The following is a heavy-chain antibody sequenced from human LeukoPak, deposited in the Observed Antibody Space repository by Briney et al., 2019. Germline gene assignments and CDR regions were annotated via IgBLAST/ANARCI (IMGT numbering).Heavy chain of an antibody. J-gene: IGHJ3*02. Sequence: ASVKVSCKASGGTFSSYAISWVRQAPGQGLEWMGGIIPIFGIVNYAQKFQGRVTITTDESTSTAYMELSSLRSEDTAVYYCARDVWEWLTPWGAFDIWGQGTMVTVSS. D-gene: IGHD3-3*01. CDR2: IIPIFGIV. V-gene: IGHV1-69*05. CDR3: ARDVWEWLTPWGAFDI. CDR1: GGTFSSYA.